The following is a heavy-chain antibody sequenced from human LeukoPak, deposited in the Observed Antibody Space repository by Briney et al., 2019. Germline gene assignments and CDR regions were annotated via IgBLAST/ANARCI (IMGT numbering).Heavy chain of an antibody. V-gene: IGHV1-2*02. CDR1: GYTFTGYY. CDR2: INPNSGGT. Sequence: ASVKASCKASGYTFTGYYMHWVRQAPGQGLEWMGWINPNSGGTNYAQKFQGRVTMTRDTSISTAYMELSRLRSDDTAVYYCARVKGMAVAGTLYYWGQGTLVTVSS. D-gene: IGHD6-19*01. J-gene: IGHJ4*02. CDR3: ARVKGMAVAGTLYY.